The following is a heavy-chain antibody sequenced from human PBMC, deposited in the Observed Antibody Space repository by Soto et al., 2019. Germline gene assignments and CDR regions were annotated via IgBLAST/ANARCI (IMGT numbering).Heavy chain of an antibody. V-gene: IGHV3-23*01. CDR2: ISGSGDST. J-gene: IGHJ5*02. Sequence: GGSLRLSCAASGFTFSSYAMTWVRQAPGKGLEWVSGISGSGDSTYYADSVKGRFGISRDNSKTTLYLQMNSLRADDTAVYYCAKGVSSVWFGEFPDNWFDPWGQGTLVTVSS. CDR3: AKGVSSVWFGEFPDNWFDP. D-gene: IGHD3-10*01. CDR1: GFTFSSYA.